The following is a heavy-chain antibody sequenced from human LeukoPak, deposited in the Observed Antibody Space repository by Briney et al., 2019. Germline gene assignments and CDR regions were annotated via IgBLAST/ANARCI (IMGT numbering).Heavy chain of an antibody. CDR2: IYSSGST. V-gene: IGHV4-4*07. CDR1: GGSISSYY. D-gene: IGHD6-13*01. J-gene: IGHJ6*02. CDR3: ARDLDSSSRRMDV. Sequence: SETLSLTCTVSGGSISSYYWSWIQQPAGKGLEWIGRIYSSGSTNYNPSLKSRVTMSVDTSKNQFSLKLSSVTAADTAVYYCARDLDSSSRRMDVWGQGTTVTVSS.